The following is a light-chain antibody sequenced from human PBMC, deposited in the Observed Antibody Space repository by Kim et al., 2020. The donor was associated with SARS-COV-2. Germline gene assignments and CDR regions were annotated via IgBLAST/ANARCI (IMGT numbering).Light chain of an antibody. V-gene: IGLV3-1*01. J-gene: IGLJ2*01. CDR1: KWVDKY. CDR2: QDS. Sequence: VSPGQTASITCAGDKWVDKYACWYQQRAGQSPVLVIYQDSKRPSGIPERFSGSNSGNTATLTISGTQAMDEADYYCQAWDSSTAVFGGGTQLTVL. CDR3: QAWDSSTAV.